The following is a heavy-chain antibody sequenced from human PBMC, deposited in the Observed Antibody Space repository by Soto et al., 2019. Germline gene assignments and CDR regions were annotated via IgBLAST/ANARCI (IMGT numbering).Heavy chain of an antibody. CDR2: IWYDGSNK. D-gene: IGHD4-17*01. CDR1: GFTFSNYA. V-gene: IGHV3-33*01. J-gene: IGHJ4*02. Sequence: QVQLVESGGGVVQPGRSLRLSCTASGFTFSNYAMHWVRQAPGKGLEWVAVIWYDGSNKYYADSVKGRFTISRDNSKSPLYLQMSSLRAEDTAVYYCASWHGYGDLSADYWGQGTLVTVSS. CDR3: ASWHGYGDLSADY.